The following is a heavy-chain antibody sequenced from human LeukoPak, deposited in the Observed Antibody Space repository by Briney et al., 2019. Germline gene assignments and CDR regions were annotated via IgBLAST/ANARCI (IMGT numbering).Heavy chain of an antibody. CDR1: GGSFSGYY. CDR3: ARELVDYDFWSGYYPKYYFDY. J-gene: IGHJ4*02. D-gene: IGHD3-3*01. Sequence: SETLSLTCAVYGGSFSGYYWSWVRQPPGKGLEWIGEINHSGSTNYNPSLKRRVTISVDTSKNQFSLKLSSVAAADTAVYYCARELVDYDFWSGYYPKYYFDYWGQGTLVTVSS. CDR2: INHSGST. V-gene: IGHV4-34*01.